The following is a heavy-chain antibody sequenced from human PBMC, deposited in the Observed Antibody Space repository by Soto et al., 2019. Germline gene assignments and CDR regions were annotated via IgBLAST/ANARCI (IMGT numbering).Heavy chain of an antibody. CDR2: IYPGDSDT. D-gene: IGHD2-21*02. J-gene: IGHJ3*02. CDR1: GYSFTSYW. CDR3: ARHIADCGGDCYSAFDI. V-gene: IGHV5-51*01. Sequence: PGESLKISFKGSGYSFTSYWIGWVRQMPGKGLEWMGIIYPGDSDTRYSPSFQGQVTISADKSISTAYLQWSSLKASDTAMYYCARHIADCGGDCYSAFDIWGQGTMVT.